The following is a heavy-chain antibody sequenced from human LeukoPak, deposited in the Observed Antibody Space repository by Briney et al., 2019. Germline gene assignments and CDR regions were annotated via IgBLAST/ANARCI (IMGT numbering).Heavy chain of an antibody. Sequence: ASVKVSCKASGYTFTSYDINWVRQATGQGLEWMGWMNPNSGNTGYAQKFQGRVTITADGSTSTAYMELSSLRSEDTAVYYCARARSGYSYGWDAFDIWGQGTMVTVSS. CDR1: GYTFTSYD. V-gene: IGHV1-8*01. CDR3: ARARSGYSYGWDAFDI. CDR2: MNPNSGNT. D-gene: IGHD5-18*01. J-gene: IGHJ3*02.